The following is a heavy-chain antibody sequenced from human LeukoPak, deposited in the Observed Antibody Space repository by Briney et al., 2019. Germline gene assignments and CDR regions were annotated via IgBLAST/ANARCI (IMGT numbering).Heavy chain of an antibody. CDR3: AREIYGGNERPYYGMDV. CDR1: GYTFTNYG. Sequence: VASVKVSCKASGYTFTNYGISWVRQAPGQGVEWMGWISAHNGNTNYVPKFQGRVTMTADTSTTTAYMELRSLRSDDTAVYYCAREIYGGNERPYYGMDVWGQGTTVTVSS. CDR2: ISAHNGNT. V-gene: IGHV1-18*01. J-gene: IGHJ6*02. D-gene: IGHD4-23*01.